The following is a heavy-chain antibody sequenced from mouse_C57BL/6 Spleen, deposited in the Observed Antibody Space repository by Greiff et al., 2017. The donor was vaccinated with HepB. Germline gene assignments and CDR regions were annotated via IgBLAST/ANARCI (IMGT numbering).Heavy chain of an antibody. CDR3: ARGQPDV. Sequence: VQLQQPGAELVMPGASVKLSCKASGYTFTSYWMHWVKQRPGQGLEWIGEIDPSDSYTNYNQKFKGKSTLTVDKSSSTAYMQLSSLTSEDSAVYYSARGQPDVWGTGTTVTVSS. D-gene: IGHD6-1*01. CDR2: IDPSDSYT. V-gene: IGHV1-69*01. J-gene: IGHJ1*03. CDR1: GYTFTSYW.